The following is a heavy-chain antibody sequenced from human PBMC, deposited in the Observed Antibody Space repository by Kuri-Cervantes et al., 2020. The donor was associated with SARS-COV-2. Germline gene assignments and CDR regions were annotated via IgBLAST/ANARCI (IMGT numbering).Heavy chain of an antibody. Sequence: GESLKISCKASGYTFTGYYMHWVRQAPGQGLEWMGCINPNSGGTNYAQKFQGRVTMTRDTSISTAYMELSRLRSDDTAVYYCAVEYSSSSGHQGDDYWGQGTLVTVSS. V-gene: IGHV1-2*02. CDR2: INPNSGGT. D-gene: IGHD6-6*01. CDR3: AVEYSSSSGHQGDDY. J-gene: IGHJ4*02. CDR1: GYTFTGYY.